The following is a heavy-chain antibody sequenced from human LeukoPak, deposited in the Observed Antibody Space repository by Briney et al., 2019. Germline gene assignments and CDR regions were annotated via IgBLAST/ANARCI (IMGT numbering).Heavy chain of an antibody. V-gene: IGHV4-34*01. Sequence: SETLSLTCAVYGGSFSGYYWSWIRQPPGKGLEWIGEINHSGSTNYNPSLKSRVTMSVDTSKNQFSLKLSSVTAADTAVYYCARDRSSGWQTLDYWGQGTLVTVSS. D-gene: IGHD6-19*01. CDR1: GGSFSGYY. CDR3: ARDRSSGWQTLDY. J-gene: IGHJ4*02. CDR2: INHSGST.